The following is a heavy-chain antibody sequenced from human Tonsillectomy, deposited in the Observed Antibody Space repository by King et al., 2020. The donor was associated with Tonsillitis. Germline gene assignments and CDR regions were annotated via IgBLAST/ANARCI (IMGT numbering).Heavy chain of an antibody. Sequence: VQLVESGGGLVQPGGSLRLSCVVSGFTFRSYWMTWVRQLPGKGLEWVASIKQDGSEIYYVASVKGRFTISRDNAKNSLFLQMNRLRVEDTAVYYCARELRISHWGQGTLGTVSS. D-gene: IGHD2-21*01. CDR2: IKQDGSEI. CDR3: ARELRISH. V-gene: IGHV3-7*03. CDR1: GFTFRSYW. J-gene: IGHJ4*02.